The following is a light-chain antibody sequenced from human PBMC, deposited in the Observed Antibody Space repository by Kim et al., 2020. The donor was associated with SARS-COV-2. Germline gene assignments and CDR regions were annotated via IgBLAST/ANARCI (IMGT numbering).Light chain of an antibody. CDR1: SGSIASNY. J-gene: IGLJ3*02. Sequence: NFMLTQPHSVSESPGKTVTISCTRSSGSIASNYVQWYQQRPGSAPTTVIYEDNQRPSGVPDRFSGSIDSSSNSASLTISGLKTEDEADYYCQSYDSSKHGAWVFGGGTQLTVL. V-gene: IGLV6-57*04. CDR3: QSYDSSKHGAWV. CDR2: EDN.